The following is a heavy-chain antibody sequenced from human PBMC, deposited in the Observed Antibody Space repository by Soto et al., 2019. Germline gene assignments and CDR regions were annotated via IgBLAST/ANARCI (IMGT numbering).Heavy chain of an antibody. CDR1: GYTFTSYG. V-gene: IGHV1-18*01. CDR2: ISAYNGNT. J-gene: IGHJ5*02. D-gene: IGHD3-10*01. CDR3: ARTGGDVLLWFGAGLEFDP. Sequence: QVQLVQSGAEVKKPGASVKVSCKASGYTFTSYGISWVRQAPGQGLEWMGWISAYNGNTNYAQKLQGRVTMTTDTSTSTAYMELRSLRSDDTAVDYCARTGGDVLLWFGAGLEFDPWGQGTLVTVSS.